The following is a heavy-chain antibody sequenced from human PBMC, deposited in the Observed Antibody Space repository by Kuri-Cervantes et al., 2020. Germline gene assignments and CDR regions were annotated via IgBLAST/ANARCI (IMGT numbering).Heavy chain of an antibody. D-gene: IGHD3-22*01. J-gene: IGHJ6*03. CDR2: IYHSGST. CDR1: GGSISSYY. CDR3: ARGVYDSSGYYYYYYMDV. Sequence: SETLSLTCNVSGGSISSYYWNWIRQPPGKGLEWIGSIYHSGSTYYNPSLKSRVTISVDTSKNQFSLKLSSVTAADTAVYYCARGVYDSSGYYYYYYMDVWGKGTTVTVSS. V-gene: IGHV4-38-2*02.